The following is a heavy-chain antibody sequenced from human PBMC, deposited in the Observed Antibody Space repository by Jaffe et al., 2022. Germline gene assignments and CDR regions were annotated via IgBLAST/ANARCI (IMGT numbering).Heavy chain of an antibody. CDR2: IYQSGRT. J-gene: IGHJ4*02. CDR3: ARHQGGTTVVTPHFDY. V-gene: IGHV4-38-2*01. D-gene: IGHD1-1*01. Sequence: QVQLQESGPGLVKPSETLSLTCAVSGYSINSGYYWGWIRQPPGKGLEWIGSIYQSGRTYYNPSLKSRVTMSVDTSKNQFSLKLSSVTAADTAVYYCARHQGGTTVVTPHFDYWGQGTLVTVSS. CDR1: GYSINSGYY.